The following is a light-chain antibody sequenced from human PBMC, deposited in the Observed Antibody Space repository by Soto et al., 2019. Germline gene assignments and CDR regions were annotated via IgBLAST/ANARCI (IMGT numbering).Light chain of an antibody. J-gene: IGLJ3*02. CDR3: QSYDSSMSSWV. CDR2: GNN. V-gene: IGLV1-40*01. CDR1: SSNIGAAYD. Sequence: QPVLTQPPSVSGAPGQKVTISCTRSSSNIGAAYDVHWYQHLPGTAPKLLIYGNNNRPSGVPDRFSGSKSGTSASLAITGLQAEDEADYYCQSYDSSMSSWVFGGGTKLTVL.